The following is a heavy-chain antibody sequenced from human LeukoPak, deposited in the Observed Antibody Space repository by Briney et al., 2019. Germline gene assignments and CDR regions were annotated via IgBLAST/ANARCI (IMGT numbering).Heavy chain of an antibody. Sequence: GGSLRLSCTASGFTFGDYAMSWVRQAPGKGLEWVGFIRSKAYGGTTEYAASVKGRFTISRDDSKSIAYLQMNSLKTEDTAVYYCTRDVAEELRYFDWLPYPNFAYWGQGTLVTVSS. CDR1: GFTFGDYA. CDR2: IRSKAYGGTT. V-gene: IGHV3-49*04. J-gene: IGHJ4*02. CDR3: TRDVAEELRYFDWLPYPNFAY. D-gene: IGHD3-9*01.